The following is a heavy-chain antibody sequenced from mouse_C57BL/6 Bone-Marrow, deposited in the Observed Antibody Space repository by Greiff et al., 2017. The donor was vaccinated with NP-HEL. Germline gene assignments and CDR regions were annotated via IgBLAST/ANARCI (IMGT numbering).Heavy chain of an antibody. CDR1: GYTFTSYW. Sequence: QVQLQQPGAELVMPGASVKLSCKASGYTFTSYWMHWVKQRPGQGLEWIGEIDPADGDTNYNQKFKGKATLTVDKSSSTAYMQLSSLTSEYSAVYFCARTACICSTSYWYCDVWGTGTTVTVSS. J-gene: IGHJ1*03. CDR2: IDPADGDT. CDR3: ARTACICSTSYWYCDV. V-gene: IGHV1-69*01. D-gene: IGHD1-3*01.